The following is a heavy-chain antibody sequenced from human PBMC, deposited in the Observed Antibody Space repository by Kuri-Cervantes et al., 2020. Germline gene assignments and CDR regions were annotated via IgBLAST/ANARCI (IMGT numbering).Heavy chain of an antibody. J-gene: IGHJ4*02. CDR1: GFTFSNYG. CDR2: ISYDGSHK. Sequence: LSLTCAASGFTFSNYGMHWVRQAPGKGLEWVAVISYDGSHKYYADSVKGRFTTSRDNAKNSLYLQMNSLRTEDTAVYYCARDGLPWYFDYWGQGTLVTVSS. V-gene: IGHV3-30-3*01. CDR3: ARDGLPWYFDY.